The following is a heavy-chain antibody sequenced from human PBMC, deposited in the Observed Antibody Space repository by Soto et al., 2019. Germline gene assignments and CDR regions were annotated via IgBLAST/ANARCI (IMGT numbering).Heavy chain of an antibody. CDR1: GYTFTSYG. Sequence: GASVKVSCKASGYTFTSYGISWVRQAPGQGLEWMGWISAYNGNANYAQKLQGRVTMTTDTSTSTAYMELRSLRSDDTAVYYCARDFSSPSRIAAAGTGGNNWFDPWGQGTLVTVSS. J-gene: IGHJ5*02. V-gene: IGHV1-18*01. CDR2: ISAYNGNA. D-gene: IGHD6-13*01. CDR3: ARDFSSPSRIAAAGTGGNNWFDP.